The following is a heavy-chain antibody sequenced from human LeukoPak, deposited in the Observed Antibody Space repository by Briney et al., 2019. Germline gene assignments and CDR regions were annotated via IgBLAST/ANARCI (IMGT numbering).Heavy chain of an antibody. V-gene: IGHV3-30*04. CDR1: GFTFSSYA. J-gene: IGHJ6*03. CDR2: ITYDGSNK. D-gene: IGHD2-2*01. CDR3: ARDLKDIVVVPAARYYYYYYMDV. Sequence: GGSLRLSCAASGFTFSSYAMHWVRQAPGKGLEWVAVITYDGSNKYYADSVKGRFTISRDNSKNTLYLQMNSLRAEDTAVYYCARDLKDIVVVPAARYYYYYYMDVWGKGTTVTVSS.